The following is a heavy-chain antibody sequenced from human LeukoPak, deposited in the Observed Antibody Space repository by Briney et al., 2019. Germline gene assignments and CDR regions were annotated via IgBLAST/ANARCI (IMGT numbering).Heavy chain of an antibody. CDR2: INPNSGGT. J-gene: IGHJ6*03. Sequence: ASVKVSCKASGYTFTGYYMHWVRQAPGHGLEWMGWINPNSGGTNYAQKFQGRVTMTRDTSISTAYMELSRLRSDDTAVYYCARYCSSTSCPVSMDVWGKGTTVTVSS. V-gene: IGHV1-2*02. D-gene: IGHD2-2*01. CDR1: GYTFTGYY. CDR3: ARYCSSTSCPVSMDV.